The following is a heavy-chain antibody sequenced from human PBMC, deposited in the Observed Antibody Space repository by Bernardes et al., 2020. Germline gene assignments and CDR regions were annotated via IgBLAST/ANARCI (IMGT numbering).Heavy chain of an antibody. CDR3: ARRVSAYANAFDI. V-gene: IGHV3-53*01. CDR1: GFTVSSNY. Sequence: GGSLRLSCAASGFTVSSNYMSWVRQAPGKGLEWVSVIYSGGSTYYADSVKGRFTISRDNSKNTLYLQMNSLRAEDTAVYYCARRVSAYANAFDIWGQGTMVTVSS. J-gene: IGHJ3*02. CDR2: IYSGGST. D-gene: IGHD6-13*01.